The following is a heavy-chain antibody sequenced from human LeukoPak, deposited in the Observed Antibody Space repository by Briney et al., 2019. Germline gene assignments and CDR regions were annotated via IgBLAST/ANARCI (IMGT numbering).Heavy chain of an antibody. V-gene: IGHV4-59*02. CDR3: AREGSYDVLTGYYLNWFDP. CDR1: GGSVSGYY. J-gene: IGHJ5*02. CDR2: IYYSGNT. Sequence: PSETLSLTCTVSGGSVSGYYWSWIRQPPGKGLEWIGYIYYSGNTNYNPSLRSRVTISVDTSKNQFSLKLSSVTAADTAVYYCAREGSYDVLTGYYLNWFDPWGQGTLVTVSS. D-gene: IGHD3-9*01.